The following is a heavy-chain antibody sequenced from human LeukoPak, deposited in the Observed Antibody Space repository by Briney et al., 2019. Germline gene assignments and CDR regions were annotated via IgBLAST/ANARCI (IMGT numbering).Heavy chain of an antibody. CDR1: GFTFSSYS. D-gene: IGHD4-17*01. Sequence: GGSLRLSCAASGFTFSSYSMNWVRQAPGKGLEWVSSISSSSSYIYYADSVKGRFTISRDNAKNSLYLQTNSLRAEDTAVYYCARSGHGDYRSDYWGQGTLVTVSS. V-gene: IGHV3-21*01. J-gene: IGHJ4*02. CDR3: ARSGHGDYRSDY. CDR2: ISSSSSYI.